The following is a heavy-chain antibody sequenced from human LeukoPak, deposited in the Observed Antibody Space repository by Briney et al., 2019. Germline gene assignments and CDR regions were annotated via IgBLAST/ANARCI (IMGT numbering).Heavy chain of an antibody. V-gene: IGHV1-2*06. CDR2: VNPKSGDT. D-gene: IGHD4-17*01. J-gene: IGHJ4*02. Sequence: ASVKASCKASGYTFTGYYLHWVRQAPGQGLEWMGRVNPKSGDTLYAQKFQGRVTMTRDTSISTVYMELSGLRSDDTAVYYCARDPTVTGYWGQGTLVTVSS. CDR3: ARDPTVTGY. CDR1: GYTFTGYY.